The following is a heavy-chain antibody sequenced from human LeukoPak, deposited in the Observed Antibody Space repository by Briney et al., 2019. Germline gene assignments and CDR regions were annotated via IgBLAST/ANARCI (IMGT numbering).Heavy chain of an antibody. D-gene: IGHD2-15*01. Sequence: GGSLRLSCAVSGSTFSNYWMNWVRQAPGKGLEWVSYISSSGSTTYYADSVKGRFTISRDNAKNSLYLQMNSLRAEDTAVYYCARGRVVPIWGQGTLVTVSS. CDR2: ISSSGSTT. CDR3: ARGRVVPI. J-gene: IGHJ3*02. V-gene: IGHV3-48*04. CDR1: GSTFSNYW.